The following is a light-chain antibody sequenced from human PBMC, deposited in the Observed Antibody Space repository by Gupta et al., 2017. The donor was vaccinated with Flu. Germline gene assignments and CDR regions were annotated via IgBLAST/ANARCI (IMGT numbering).Light chain of an antibody. Sequence: DIQMTQSPATLSASVGDRVIITCRASQSISTSLAWYQYKPGKAPKVLIYMASSLESGVPSRFSGSGSGNELTLTISSRQPDDFAPYYCRQYKSYSWLNFGQGTXLEI. J-gene: IGKJ2*01. CDR1: QSISTS. CDR2: MAS. V-gene: IGKV1-5*03. CDR3: RQYKSYSWLN.